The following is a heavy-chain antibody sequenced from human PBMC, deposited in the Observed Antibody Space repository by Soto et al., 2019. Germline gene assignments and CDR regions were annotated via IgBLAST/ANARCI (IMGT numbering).Heavy chain of an antibody. V-gene: IGHV1-18*01. CDR3: ARDSPSSGLLGTNY. CDR1: GFTFTRYG. D-gene: IGHD6-19*01. Sequence: QVQLVQSGAEVKKPGASVKVSCKASGFTFTRYGIIWVRQAPGQGLGWMGGISAVNGDTKYAQRLQGRVSMNTDTSTDTAHMELRSLRSDDTAVYYCARDSPSSGLLGTNYWGQGTLVSVSS. J-gene: IGHJ4*02. CDR2: ISAVNGDT.